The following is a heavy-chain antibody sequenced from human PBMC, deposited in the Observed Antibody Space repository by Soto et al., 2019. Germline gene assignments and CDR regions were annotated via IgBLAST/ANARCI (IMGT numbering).Heavy chain of an antibody. CDR1: GYTFTIYY. D-gene: IGHD7-27*01. CDR3: SRDMGISNWGYPKPSHAIDY. J-gene: IGHJ4*02. Sequence: ASVKVSCKASGYTFTIYYMHWVRQAPGQGLEWMGIINPSGGSTSYAQKFQGRVPITRYTSPRPVYMELSSLSSEDTAVYYCSRDMGISNWGYPKPSHAIDYWGQGTLVTVSS. CDR2: INPSGGST. V-gene: IGHV1-46*01.